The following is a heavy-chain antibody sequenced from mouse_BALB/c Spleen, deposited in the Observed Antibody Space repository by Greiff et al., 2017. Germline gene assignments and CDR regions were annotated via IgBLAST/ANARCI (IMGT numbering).Heavy chain of an antibody. J-gene: IGHJ2*01. V-gene: IGHV5-17*02. D-gene: IGHD1-2*01. Sequence: EVKLMESGGGLVQPGGSRKLSCAASGFTFSSFGMHWVRQAPEKGLEWVAYISSGSSTIYYADTVKGRFTISRDNPKNTLFLQMTSLRSEDTAMYYCARGTTATLDYWGQGTTLTVSS. CDR1: GFTFSSFG. CDR2: ISSGSSTI. CDR3: ARGTTATLDY.